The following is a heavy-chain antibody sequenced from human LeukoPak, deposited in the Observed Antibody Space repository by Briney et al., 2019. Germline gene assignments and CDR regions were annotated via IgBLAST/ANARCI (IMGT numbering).Heavy chain of an antibody. D-gene: IGHD6-6*01. V-gene: IGHV3-48*03. CDR2: ISDSGTGL. Sequence: PGGSLRLSCAASGFTFSSYEMNWVRQAPGKGLEGVSYISDSGTGLYYADSVKGRFTISRDNAKNSLSLQMNSLRAEDTAIYYCARGVAAHDAFDIWGQGTMVTVSS. CDR3: ARGVAAHDAFDI. CDR1: GFTFSSYE. J-gene: IGHJ3*02.